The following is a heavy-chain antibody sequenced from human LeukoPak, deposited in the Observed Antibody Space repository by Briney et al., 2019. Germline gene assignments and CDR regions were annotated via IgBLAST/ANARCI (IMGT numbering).Heavy chain of an antibody. CDR1: GGSFSGYY. CDR3: ARGTLAGCSSTSCYGLDY. J-gene: IGHJ4*02. CDR2: INHSGST. D-gene: IGHD2-2*01. Sequence: SETLSLTCAVYGGSFSGYYWSWIRQPPGKGLEWIGEINHSGSTNYNPSLKSRVTISVDTSKNQFSLKLSSATAADTAVYYCARGTLAGCSSTSCYGLDYWGQGTLVTVSS. V-gene: IGHV4-34*01.